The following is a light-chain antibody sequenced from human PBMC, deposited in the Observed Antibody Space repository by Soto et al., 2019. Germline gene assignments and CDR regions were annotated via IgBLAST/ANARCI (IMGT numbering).Light chain of an antibody. CDR1: QSVSSN. V-gene: IGKV3-15*01. Sequence: EIVMTQSPATLSVSPGERATLSCRASQSVSSNLAWYQQKPGQAPRLLIYGASTRATGIPARCSGSGSGSEFTITISILLSEDFAVYYCQQYNNWPPFTFGPGTKVDIK. CDR3: QQYNNWPPFT. CDR2: GAS. J-gene: IGKJ3*01.